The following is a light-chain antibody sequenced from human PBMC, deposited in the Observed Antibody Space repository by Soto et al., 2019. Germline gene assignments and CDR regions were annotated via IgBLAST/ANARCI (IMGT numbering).Light chain of an antibody. CDR3: SSYTSSSTLV. CDR1: SSDVGGYNY. Sequence: QSALTQPASVSGSPGQSITISCTGTSSDVGGYNYVSWYQQHPGKAPKLMIYEVSNRPSGGSNRFSGSKSGNTASLTISGLQAEDEADYYCSSYTSSSTLVFGTGTRSPS. CDR2: EVS. J-gene: IGLJ1*01. V-gene: IGLV2-14*01.